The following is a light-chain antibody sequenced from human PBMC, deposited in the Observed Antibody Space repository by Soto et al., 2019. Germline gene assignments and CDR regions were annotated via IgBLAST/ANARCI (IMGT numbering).Light chain of an antibody. CDR3: QHYNSYSEA. J-gene: IGKJ1*01. V-gene: IGKV1-5*03. CDR2: KAS. Sequence: DIQMTQSPSTPSASVGDRVTITCRASQSISVWLAWYQQKAGKAPNLLIYKASRLESGVPSRFSGSGSETEFTLTISGLQPDDFATYYCQHYNSYSEAFGQGTKVDIK. CDR1: QSISVW.